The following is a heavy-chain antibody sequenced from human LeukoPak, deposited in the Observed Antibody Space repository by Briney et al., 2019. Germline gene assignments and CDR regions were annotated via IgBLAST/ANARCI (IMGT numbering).Heavy chain of an antibody. Sequence: SETLSLTCAVYGGSFSGYYWSWIRQPPGKGLEWIGEINHSGSTNYNPSLKSRVTISVDTSKNQFSLKLSSVTAADTAVYYCARARDGYNFGLDYWGQGTLVTVSS. CDR3: ARARDGYNFGLDY. CDR2: INHSGST. J-gene: IGHJ4*02. CDR1: GGSFSGYY. V-gene: IGHV4-34*01. D-gene: IGHD5-24*01.